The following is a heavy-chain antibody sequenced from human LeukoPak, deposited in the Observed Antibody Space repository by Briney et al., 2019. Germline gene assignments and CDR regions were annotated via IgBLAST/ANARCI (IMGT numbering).Heavy chain of an antibody. J-gene: IGHJ3*02. CDR2: IKQDGSEK. V-gene: IGHV3-7*01. CDR1: GFTFSSYW. CDR3: ARDRPINWNYRFGAFDI. Sequence: GGSLRLSCAASGFTFSSYWMSWVRQAPGKGLEWVANIKQDGSEKYYVDSVKGRFTISRDNAKNSLYLQMNSLRAEDTAVYYCARDRPINWNYRFGAFDIWGQGTMVTVSS. D-gene: IGHD1-7*01.